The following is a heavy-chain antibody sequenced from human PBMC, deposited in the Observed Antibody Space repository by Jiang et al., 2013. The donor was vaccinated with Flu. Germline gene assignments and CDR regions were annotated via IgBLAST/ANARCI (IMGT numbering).Heavy chain of an antibody. CDR2: IRSKAYGGTT. J-gene: IGHJ5*02. CDR3: TREVVSPLEITGHWFDP. Sequence: GGGLVQPGRSLRLSCTASGFTFGDYAMSWFRQAPGKGLEWVGFIRSKAYGGTTEYAASVKGRFTISRDDSKSIAYLQMNSLKTEDTAVYYCTREVVSPLEITGHWFDPWGQGTLVTVSS. CDR1: GFTFGDYA. D-gene: IGHD1-1*01. V-gene: IGHV3-49*03.